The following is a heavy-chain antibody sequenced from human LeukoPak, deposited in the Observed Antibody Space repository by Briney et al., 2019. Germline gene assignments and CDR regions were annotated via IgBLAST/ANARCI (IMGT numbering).Heavy chain of an antibody. CDR1: GYTFSSYY. J-gene: IGHJ1*01. CDR3: ARAIPAGGARYFQH. Sequence: GASVKVSCEASGYTFSSYYIHWVRQAPGQGLEWMGIFYASDGTSRYAQKFQGRVTMTRDTATSTVYMELSSLISEDTAVYYCARAIPAGGARYFQHWGQGTLVTVSS. D-gene: IGHD6-13*01. CDR2: FYASDGTS. V-gene: IGHV1-46*01.